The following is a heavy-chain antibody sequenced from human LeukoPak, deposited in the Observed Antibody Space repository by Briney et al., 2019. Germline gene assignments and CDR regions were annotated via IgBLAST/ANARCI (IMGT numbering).Heavy chain of an antibody. D-gene: IGHD3-10*01. CDR3: ARGEPYGSGRYYNWPYGMDV. Sequence: GGSLRLSCAASGFTFSSYSMNWVRQAPGKGLEWVSSISSSSSYIYYADSVKGRFTISRVNAKNSLYLQMNSLRVEDTAVYYCARGEPYGSGRYYNWPYGMDVWGQGTTVTVSS. V-gene: IGHV3-21*04. J-gene: IGHJ6*02. CDR1: GFTFSSYS. CDR2: ISSSSSYI.